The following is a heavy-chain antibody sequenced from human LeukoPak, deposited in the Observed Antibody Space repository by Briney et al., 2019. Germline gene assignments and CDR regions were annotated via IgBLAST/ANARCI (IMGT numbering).Heavy chain of an antibody. CDR2: IYYSGNT. Sequence: SETLTLTCTVSVDFHARWDHLRRWIRQPPGKGLEWIAYIYYSGNTYYNPSLKSRVPLSVGTSTTQFSLKPSSVTATDTALYYCASQSRIFSDNSWLDSWGEGNLVTVSS. J-gene: IGHJ5*01. CDR3: ASQSRIFSDNSWLDS. CDR1: VDFHARWDHL. D-gene: IGHD3-3*01. V-gene: IGHV4-30-4*01.